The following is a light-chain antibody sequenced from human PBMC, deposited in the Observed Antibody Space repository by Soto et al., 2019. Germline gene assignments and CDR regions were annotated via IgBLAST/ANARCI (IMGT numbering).Light chain of an antibody. CDR1: QSVSSSS. CDR2: GAS. CDR3: QQYGSSIT. V-gene: IGKV3-20*01. Sequence: EIVLTQSPGTLSLSPGERATLSCRASQSVSSSSLAWYQHKPGQAPRLLIYGASSRASGIPDRFSGSGSGTDFTLTISRLEPEEFAVYYCQQYGSSITFGQGTRLEIK. J-gene: IGKJ5*01.